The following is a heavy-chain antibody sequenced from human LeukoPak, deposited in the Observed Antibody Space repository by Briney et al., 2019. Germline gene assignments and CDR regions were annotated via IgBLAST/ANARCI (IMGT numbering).Heavy chain of an antibody. Sequence: SETLSLTCAVYSGSFSSYYWSWIRHPPGKGLEWIGEIYHSGSNNNNTSLKSRVPIPVDTSKNHFFLKLSSVTAAYTSVYYCARGLPNMVRGVVLDFWGQGTLVTVSS. CDR3: ARGLPNMVRGVVLDF. CDR2: IYHSGSN. V-gene: IGHV4-34*01. CDR1: SGSFSSYY. J-gene: IGHJ4*02. D-gene: IGHD3-10*01.